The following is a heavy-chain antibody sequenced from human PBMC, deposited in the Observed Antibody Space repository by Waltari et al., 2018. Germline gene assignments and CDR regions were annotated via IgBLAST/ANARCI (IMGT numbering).Heavy chain of an antibody. CDR2: IWYDGSNK. D-gene: IGHD3-3*01. CDR3: ARDWRFLATGSFDY. J-gene: IGHJ4*02. CDR1: GFTCSSYG. V-gene: IGHV3-33*01. Sequence: QVQLVESGVGVVQPGRSLRLSCAASGFTCSSYGMPWVGQAPGKGLGWVAVIWYDGSNKYYADSVKGRFTISRDNSKNTLYLQMNSLRAEDTAVYYCARDWRFLATGSFDYWGQGSLVTVSS.